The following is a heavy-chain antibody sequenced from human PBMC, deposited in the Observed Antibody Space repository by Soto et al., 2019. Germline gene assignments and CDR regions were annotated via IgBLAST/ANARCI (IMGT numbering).Heavy chain of an antibody. CDR1: GYTLTTYG. CDR2: ISAYNGNT. Sequence: ASVKISCKASGYTLTTYGISWVRQAPGQGLEWMGWISAYNGNTNYAQKLQGRVTMTTDTSTSTAYMELRSLRSDDTAVYYCARDVNYYDSSYYGMDVWGQGTTVTVSS. J-gene: IGHJ6*02. V-gene: IGHV1-18*04. CDR3: ARDVNYYDSSYYGMDV. D-gene: IGHD3-22*01.